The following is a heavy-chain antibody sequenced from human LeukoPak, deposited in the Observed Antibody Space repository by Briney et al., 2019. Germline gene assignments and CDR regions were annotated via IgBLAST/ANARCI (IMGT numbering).Heavy chain of an antibody. Sequence: SETLSLTCDVSGGSIDSTNWRNWVRQPPGKGLEWIGEIHHDGRINYNPSLKSRVTLSVDKSKNQFSLRLNSVTAADTAMYYCARSHDHLWGNYPDYWGQGTLVTVSS. CDR3: ARSHDHLWGNYPDY. V-gene: IGHV4/OR15-8*01. CDR2: IHHDGRI. CDR1: GGSIDSTNW. J-gene: IGHJ4*02. D-gene: IGHD3-16*02.